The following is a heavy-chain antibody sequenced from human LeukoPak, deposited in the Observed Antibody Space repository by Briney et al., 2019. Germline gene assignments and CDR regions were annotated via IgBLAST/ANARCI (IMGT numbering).Heavy chain of an antibody. D-gene: IGHD6-19*01. Sequence: ASVKVSCKASGYTFTGYYMHWVRQAPGQGLEWMGWINPNSGGTNYAQKFQGRVTMTRDTSISTAYMELSRLRSDDTAVYYCARGDSSGPYRGYYYGMDVWGQGTTVTVSS. CDR1: GYTFTGYY. J-gene: IGHJ6*02. CDR3: ARGDSSGPYRGYYYGMDV. V-gene: IGHV1-2*02. CDR2: INPNSGGT.